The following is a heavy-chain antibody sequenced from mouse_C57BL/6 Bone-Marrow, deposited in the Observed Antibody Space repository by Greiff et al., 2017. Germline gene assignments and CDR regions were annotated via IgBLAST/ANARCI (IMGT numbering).Heavy chain of an antibody. CDR2: IYPRSGNT. CDR3: AKREYYGSLFDY. CDR1: GYTFTSYG. Sequence: VQLQQSGAELARPGASVKLSCKASGYTFTSYGISWVKQRTGQGLEWIGEIYPRSGNTYYNEKFKGKATLTADKSSSTAYMELRSLTSEDSAVYFCAKREYYGSLFDYWGQGTTLTVAS. D-gene: IGHD1-1*01. J-gene: IGHJ2*01. V-gene: IGHV1-81*01.